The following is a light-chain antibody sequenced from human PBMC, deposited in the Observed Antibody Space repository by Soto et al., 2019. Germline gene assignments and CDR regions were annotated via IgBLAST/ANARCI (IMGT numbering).Light chain of an antibody. Sequence: ETVMTQSPATLSVSPGERATLSCRASQSVGTNLAWFQQKPGQAPSLLIYGASTRATGIPTRFSGSGSGTEFTLTISSLQSEDFAIYYCQQYNSWPRTFGQGTKVDTK. CDR1: QSVGTN. V-gene: IGKV3-15*01. CDR3: QQYNSWPRT. CDR2: GAS. J-gene: IGKJ1*01.